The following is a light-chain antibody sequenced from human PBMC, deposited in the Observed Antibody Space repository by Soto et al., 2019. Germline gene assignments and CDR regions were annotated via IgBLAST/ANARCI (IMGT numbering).Light chain of an antibody. J-gene: IGLJ2*01. CDR1: SSDVGGYNY. CDR3: SSYAGSNNVV. CDR2: EVS. Sequence: QSALTQPPSASGSPGQSVTISCTGTSSDVGGYNYVSWYQQYPGKAPKLMIYEVSKRPSGVPDRFSGSKSGNTASLSVSGLQAEDEADYYCSSYAGSNNVVFGGGTKLTVL. V-gene: IGLV2-8*01.